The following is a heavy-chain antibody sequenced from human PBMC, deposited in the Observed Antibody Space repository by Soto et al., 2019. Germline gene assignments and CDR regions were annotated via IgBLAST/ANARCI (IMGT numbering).Heavy chain of an antibody. V-gene: IGHV2-5*01. Sequence: GSGPTLAHPTQPLTLPCTFSGFSLITSGVGVGWVRQPPGKALEWLALIYGKDDKRYSPSLKSRLTITKDTSKNQVVLTMTNMDPVDTATYYCAHRGSPTGTYYDFCSGYYHFDYWGQGTLVTVSS. CDR1: GFSLITSGVG. D-gene: IGHD3-3*01. CDR3: AHRGSPTGTYYDFCSGYYHFDY. J-gene: IGHJ4*02. CDR2: IYGKDDK.